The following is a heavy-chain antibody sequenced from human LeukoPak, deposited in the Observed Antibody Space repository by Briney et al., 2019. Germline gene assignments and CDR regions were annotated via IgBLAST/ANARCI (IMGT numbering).Heavy chain of an antibody. CDR3: ARSVGDILTGYYYGMDV. D-gene: IGHD3-9*01. J-gene: IGHJ6*04. CDR2: ISAYNGNT. Sequence: GASVNVSCKASGYTFTSYGISWVRQAPGQGLEWMGWISAYNGNTNYAQKLQGRVTMTTDTSTSTAYMELRSLRSDDTAVYYCARSVGDILTGYYYGMDVWGKGTTVTVSS. CDR1: GYTFTSYG. V-gene: IGHV1-18*04.